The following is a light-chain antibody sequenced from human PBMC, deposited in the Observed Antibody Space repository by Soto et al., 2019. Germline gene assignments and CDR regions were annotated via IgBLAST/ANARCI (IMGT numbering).Light chain of an antibody. J-gene: IGKJ4*01. CDR1: QGIRND. CDR2: AAS. V-gene: IGKV1-6*01. Sequence: AIQMTQSPSSLSASVGDRVTITCRSIQGIRNDLCWYQQKPGKDPKLLIYAASSLQSGVPSSLSGSGSGTDFTLSISSLQPEDFAPDYYVQDYNYPLAFGGGTKVEIK. CDR3: VQDYNYPLA.